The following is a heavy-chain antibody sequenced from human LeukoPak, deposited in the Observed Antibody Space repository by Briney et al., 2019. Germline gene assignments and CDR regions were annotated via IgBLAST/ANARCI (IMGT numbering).Heavy chain of an antibody. CDR2: IYYNGNT. V-gene: IGHV4-39*01. Sequence: SETLSLTCTVSGGSISSSTYYWGWIRQPPGKGLEWIASIYYNGNTYYNPSLESRVTISADTSKNQFSLRLSSVTAADTAVYYCARRWDTAIALWGRGTLVTVSS. J-gene: IGHJ4*02. CDR1: GGSISSSTYY. CDR3: ARRWDTAIAL. D-gene: IGHD2-21*02.